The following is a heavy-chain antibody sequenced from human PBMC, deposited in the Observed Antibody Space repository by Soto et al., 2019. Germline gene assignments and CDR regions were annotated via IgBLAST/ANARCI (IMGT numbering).Heavy chain of an antibody. D-gene: IGHD3-22*01. V-gene: IGHV4-59*01. Sequence: NPSETLSLTCTVSGCSISSYYWSWIRQPPGKGLEWIGYIYYSGSTNYNPSLKSRVTISVDTSKNQFSLKLSSVTAADTAVYYCARVRAEQYYYDSSGYYPSYTRYYGMDVWGQGTTVTVSS. CDR1: GCSISSYY. CDR3: ARVRAEQYYYDSSGYYPSYTRYYGMDV. CDR2: IYYSGST. J-gene: IGHJ6*02.